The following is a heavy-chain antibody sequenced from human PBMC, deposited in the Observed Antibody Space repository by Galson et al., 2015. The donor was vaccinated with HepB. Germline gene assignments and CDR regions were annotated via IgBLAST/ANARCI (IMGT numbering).Heavy chain of an antibody. CDR1: GDSVSSNSAA. D-gene: IGHD3-22*01. CDR3: ARDRSYYDSSGLFDP. CDR2: TYYRSKWYN. V-gene: IGHV6-1*01. J-gene: IGHJ5*02. Sequence: CAISGDSVSSNSAAWNWIRQSPSRGLEWLGRTYYRSKWYNDYAVSVKSRITINPDTSKNQFSLQLNSVTPEDTAVYHCARDRSYYDSSGLFDPWGQGTLVTVSS.